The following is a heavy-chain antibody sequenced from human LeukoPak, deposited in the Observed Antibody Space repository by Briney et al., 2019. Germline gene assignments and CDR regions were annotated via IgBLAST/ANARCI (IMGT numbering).Heavy chain of an antibody. J-gene: IGHJ3*02. D-gene: IGHD5-12*01. CDR2: IKQDGSEK. CDR3: ALGLRDDAFDI. CDR1: GFTFSSYW. Sequence: GGSLRLSCAASGFTFSSYWMSWVRQASGKGLEWVANIKQDGSEKYYVDSVKGRFTISRDNAKNSLYLQMNSLRAEDTAVYYCALGLRDDAFDIWGQGTMVTVSS. V-gene: IGHV3-7*01.